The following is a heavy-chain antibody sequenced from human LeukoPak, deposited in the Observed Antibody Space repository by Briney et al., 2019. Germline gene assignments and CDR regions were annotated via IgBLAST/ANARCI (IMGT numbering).Heavy chain of an antibody. Sequence: PSGTLSLTCAVSGGSISSSNWWSWVRQPPGKGLEWIGEIYHSGNTNYNPSLKSRVTISVDKSKNQFSLKLSSVTAADTAVYYWARAPGGYCSSTSCSPFDYWGQGTLVTVSS. CDR1: GGSISSSNW. D-gene: IGHD2-2*01. J-gene: IGHJ4*02. V-gene: IGHV4-4*02. CDR3: ARAPGGYCSSTSCSPFDY. CDR2: IYHSGNT.